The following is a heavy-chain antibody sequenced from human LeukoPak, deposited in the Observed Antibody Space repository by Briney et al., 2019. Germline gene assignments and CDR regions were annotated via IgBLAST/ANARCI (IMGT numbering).Heavy chain of an antibody. V-gene: IGHV1-18*01. CDR3: ARGGGGSSTVTIYWFDS. Sequence: GASVKVSCKASGYNFNMYGINYLRQAPGQGLVWMGRISTYNGQTNYEQTFQGRVIMTTDRSTNTAYMELRNLRSDDTAVYYCARGGGGSSTVTIYWFDSWGQGTLVTVSS. CDR2: ISTYNGQT. D-gene: IGHD4-17*01. J-gene: IGHJ5*01. CDR1: GYNFNMYG.